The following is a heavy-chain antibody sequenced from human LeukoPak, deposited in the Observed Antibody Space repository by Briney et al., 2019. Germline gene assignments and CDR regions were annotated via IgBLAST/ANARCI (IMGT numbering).Heavy chain of an antibody. V-gene: IGHV3-21*01. CDR2: ISSSSSYI. D-gene: IGHD5-12*01. CDR1: GFTFSSYS. CDR3: ARVKGLATLAY. J-gene: IGHJ4*02. Sequence: GGSLRLSCAASGFTFSSYSMSWVRQAPGKGLEWVSSISSSSSYIYYADSVKGRFTISRDNAKNSLYLQMNSLRAEDTAVYYCARVKGLATLAYWGQGTLVTVSS.